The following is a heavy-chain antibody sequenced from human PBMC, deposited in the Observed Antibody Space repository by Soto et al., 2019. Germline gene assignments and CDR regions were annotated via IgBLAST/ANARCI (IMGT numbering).Heavy chain of an antibody. Sequence: PGGSLRLSCAASGFPFSSYAMTWVRQAPGKGLEWVSSIGSTGGTTYYADSVKGRFTISRDDSKNTLYLQMNSLRAEDTAVYYCAKERAVVTPLDYWGQGTLVTVSS. CDR3: AKERAVVTPLDY. V-gene: IGHV3-23*01. CDR1: GFPFSSYA. D-gene: IGHD2-21*02. CDR2: IGSTGGTT. J-gene: IGHJ4*02.